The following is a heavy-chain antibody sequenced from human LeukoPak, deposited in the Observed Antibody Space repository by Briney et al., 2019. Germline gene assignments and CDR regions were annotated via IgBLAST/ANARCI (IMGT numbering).Heavy chain of an antibody. CDR3: ARSHYNLGYFDY. Sequence: SSETLSLTCTVSSASITSTIYYWAWIRQPPGKGLEWIGSIYSSGATAYNPSLKSRVTISVDTSKNQFSLKLSSVTAADTAVYYCARSHYNLGYFDYWGQGTLVTVSS. V-gene: IGHV4-39*07. J-gene: IGHJ4*02. D-gene: IGHD5-24*01. CDR1: SASITSTIYY. CDR2: IYSSGAT.